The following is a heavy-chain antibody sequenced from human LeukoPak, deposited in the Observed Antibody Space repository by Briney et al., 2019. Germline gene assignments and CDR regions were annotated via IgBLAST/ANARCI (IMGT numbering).Heavy chain of an antibody. CDR1: GFTFSTHG. CDR2: IRYDGINK. Sequence: GGSLRLSCAASGFTFSTHGMHWVRQAPGKGLEWVAFIRYDGINKYYADSVRGRFTISRDNSKNTLYLQMNSLRAEDAAVYFCAKAPVTSCRGAYCYPFDSWGQGTLVTVSS. CDR3: AKAPVTSCRGAYCYPFDS. J-gene: IGHJ4*02. D-gene: IGHD2-21*01. V-gene: IGHV3-30*02.